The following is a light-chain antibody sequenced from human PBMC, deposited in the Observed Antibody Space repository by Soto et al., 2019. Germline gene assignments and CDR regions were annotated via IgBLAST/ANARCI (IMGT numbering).Light chain of an antibody. V-gene: IGKV3-15*01. CDR2: GAY. Sequence: EIEMTQSPATLSLSPGERATVSCRASQSVGNNLAWYQQKSGQAPRLLIYGAYTRAAGVPARFSGTGSGTEFTLTISSLQSEDFAVYYCHQYDDLPPYTFGQGTKLEFK. J-gene: IGKJ2*01. CDR1: QSVGNN. CDR3: HQYDDLPPYT.